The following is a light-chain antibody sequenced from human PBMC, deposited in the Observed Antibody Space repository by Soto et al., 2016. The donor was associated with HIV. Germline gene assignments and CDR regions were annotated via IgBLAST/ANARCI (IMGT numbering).Light chain of an antibody. J-gene: IGLJ1*01. CDR2: GKN. CDR1: SLRNYY. CDR3: NSRDNSGNHYV. V-gene: IGLV3-19*01. Sequence: SSELTQDPTVSVALGQTVRITCQGDSLRNYYASWYQQKAGQAPVLVIYGKNDRPSGIPDRVSGSSSGNTASLTVTGAQAEDEADYYCNSRDNSGNHYVFGTGTKVTVL.